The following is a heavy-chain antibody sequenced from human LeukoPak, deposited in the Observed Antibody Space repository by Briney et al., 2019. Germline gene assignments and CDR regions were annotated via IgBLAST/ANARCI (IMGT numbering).Heavy chain of an antibody. J-gene: IGHJ4*02. Sequence: GSGPTLVKPTQTPTLTCTFSGFSLSTSGVGVGWIRQPPGKALEWLALIYWNDDKRYSPSLKSRLTITKDTSKNQVVLTMTNMDPVDTATYYCAHRGGVLQLDYWGQGTLVTVSS. CDR2: IYWNDDK. CDR3: AHRGGVLQLDY. D-gene: IGHD3-10*01. CDR1: GFSLSTSGVG. V-gene: IGHV2-5*01.